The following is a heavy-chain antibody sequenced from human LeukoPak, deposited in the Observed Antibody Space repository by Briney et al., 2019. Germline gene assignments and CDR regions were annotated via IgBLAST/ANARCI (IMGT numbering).Heavy chain of an antibody. J-gene: IGHJ5*02. CDR2: IYYSGST. Sequence: PSEALSLTCTVSGGCISSSSYYWGWIRQPPGKGLESIGSIYYSGSTYYNPSLKSRVTISVDTSKNQFSLKLSSVTAADTAVYYCARHTDYGDYGNWFDPWGQGTLVTVSS. D-gene: IGHD4-17*01. CDR1: GGCISSSSYY. V-gene: IGHV4-39*01. CDR3: ARHTDYGDYGNWFDP.